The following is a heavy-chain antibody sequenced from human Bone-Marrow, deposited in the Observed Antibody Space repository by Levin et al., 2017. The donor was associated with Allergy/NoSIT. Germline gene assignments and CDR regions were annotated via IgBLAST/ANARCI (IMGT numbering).Heavy chain of an antibody. Sequence: RSGGSLRLSCAASGFTFSTYAMNWVRQAPGKGLEWVSVIAADAGTTYYADSVKGRFTISRDNSKNTLYLQMNNLRAEDTALYYCSKDTKPDGLYNLDYWGQGTLVTVSS. CDR3: SKDTKPDGLYNLDY. V-gene: IGHV3-23*01. CDR2: IAADAGTT. J-gene: IGHJ4*02. D-gene: IGHD5-24*01. CDR1: GFTFSTYA.